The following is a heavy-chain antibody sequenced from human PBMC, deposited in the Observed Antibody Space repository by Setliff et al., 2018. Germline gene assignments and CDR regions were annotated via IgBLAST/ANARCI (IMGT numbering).Heavy chain of an antibody. D-gene: IGHD3-16*01. CDR2: VYHSGSS. J-gene: IGHJ4*02. V-gene: IGHV4-38-2*02. CDR3: ARAAARAEYSDTSAYLRFDF. CDR1: GYPISRGFY. Sequence: PSETLSLTCTVSGYPISRGFYWGWIRQSPGKGLEWIGSVYHSGSSYQNPSLRSRIAVSVDTSKNQFSLRLNSVTAADTAVYFCARAAARAEYSDTSAYLRFDFWGVGTLVTVSS.